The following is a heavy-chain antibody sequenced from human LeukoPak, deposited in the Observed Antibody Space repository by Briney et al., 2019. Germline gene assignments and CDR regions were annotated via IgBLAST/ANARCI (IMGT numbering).Heavy chain of an antibody. CDR3: ARDFGIVDNRSDY. V-gene: IGHV3-48*03. CDR1: GFPFSSFE. CDR2: ISSNGGTI. Sequence: QPGGSLRLSCAASGFPFSSFEMNWVRQAPGQGLEWISYISSNGGTIYYADSVKGRFTISRDNAKNSLYLQMSSLRVEDTAVYYCARDFGIVDNRSDYWGQGALVTVSS. J-gene: IGHJ4*02. D-gene: IGHD1-14*01.